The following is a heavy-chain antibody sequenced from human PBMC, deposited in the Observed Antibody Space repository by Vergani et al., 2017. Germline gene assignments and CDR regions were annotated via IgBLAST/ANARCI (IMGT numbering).Heavy chain of an antibody. V-gene: IGHV1-69*02. CDR3: ARGHSGYDWEDYFDC. CDR2: IIPILGIA. CDR1: GGTFSSYT. Sequence: QVQLVQSGAEVKKPGSSVKVSCKASGGTFSSYTISWVRQAPGQGLEWMGRIIPILGIANYAQKFQGRVTITADKSTSSAYMELSSLRSEDTAVYYCARGHSGYDWEDYFDCWGQGTLVTVSS. J-gene: IGHJ4*02. D-gene: IGHD5-12*01.